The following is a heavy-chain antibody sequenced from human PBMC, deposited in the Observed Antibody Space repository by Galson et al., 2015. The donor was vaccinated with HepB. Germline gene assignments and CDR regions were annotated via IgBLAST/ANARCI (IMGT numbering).Heavy chain of an antibody. V-gene: IGHV6-1*01. D-gene: IGHD6-19*01. CDR1: GDSVSSNSAA. CDR3: ARDQFEWGIAVAGTLDY. Sequence: CAISGDSVSSNSAAWNWIRQSPSRGLEWLGRTYYRSKWYNDYAVSVKGRITINPDTSKNQFSLQLNSVTPEDTAVYYCARDQFEWGIAVAGTLDYWGQGTLVTVSS. J-gene: IGHJ4*02. CDR2: TYYRSKWYN.